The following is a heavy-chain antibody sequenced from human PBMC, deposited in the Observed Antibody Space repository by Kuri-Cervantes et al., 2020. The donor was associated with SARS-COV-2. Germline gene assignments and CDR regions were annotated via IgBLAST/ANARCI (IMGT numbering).Heavy chain of an antibody. Sequence: ASVKVSCKASGYTFTSYGISWVRQATGQGLEWMGWMNPNSGDTGYAQKFQGRVTMARSTSISTAYMELSSLRSEDTAVYYCATASAVVVPTNWFDPWGQGTLVTVSS. CDR1: GYTFTSYG. CDR3: ATASAVVVPTNWFDP. CDR2: MNPNSGDT. V-gene: IGHV1-8*02. J-gene: IGHJ5*02. D-gene: IGHD2-2*01.